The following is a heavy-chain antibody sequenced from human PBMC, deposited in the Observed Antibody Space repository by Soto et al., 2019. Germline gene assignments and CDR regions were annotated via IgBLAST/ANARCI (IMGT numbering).Heavy chain of an antibody. V-gene: IGHV3-30-3*01. CDR3: ARDYGWLVHVGNYYGRDV. J-gene: IGHJ6*02. Sequence: QVQLVESGGGVVQPGRSLRLSCAASGFTFSSYAMNWVRQAPGKGLEWVADISYDGSNKYYADSVKGRFTISRDNSKNKLYLQMSRLRAEDTAVYSWARDYGWLVHVGNYYGRDVWGQGTTVTVSS. D-gene: IGHD6-19*01. CDR2: ISYDGSNK. CDR1: GFTFSSYA.